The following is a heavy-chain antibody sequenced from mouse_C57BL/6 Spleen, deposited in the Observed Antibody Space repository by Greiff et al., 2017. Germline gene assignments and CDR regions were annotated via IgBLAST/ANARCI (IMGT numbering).Heavy chain of an antibody. J-gene: IGHJ1*03. CDR3: TRGRFITTVVATKYFDV. CDR1: GFTFSDAW. D-gene: IGHD1-1*01. CDR2: IRNKANNHAT. V-gene: IGHV6-6*01. Sequence: EVQRVESGGGLVQPGGSMKLSCAASGFTFSDAWMDWVRQSPEKGLEWVAEIRNKANNHATYYAESVKGRFTISRDDSKSSVYLQMNSLRAEDTGIYYCTRGRFITTVVATKYFDVWGTGTTVTVSS.